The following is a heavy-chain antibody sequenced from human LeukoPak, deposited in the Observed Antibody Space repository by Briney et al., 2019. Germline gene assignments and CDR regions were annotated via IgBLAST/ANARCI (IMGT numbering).Heavy chain of an antibody. D-gene: IGHD3-10*01. Sequence: SETLSLTCTVSGGPISSYYWSWIRQPPGKGLEWIGYIYYSGSTNYNPSLKSRVTISVDTSKNQFSLKLSSVTAADTAVYYCARDGSTGLDYWGQGTLVTVSS. J-gene: IGHJ4*02. V-gene: IGHV4-59*01. CDR3: ARDGSTGLDY. CDR1: GGPISSYY. CDR2: IYYSGST.